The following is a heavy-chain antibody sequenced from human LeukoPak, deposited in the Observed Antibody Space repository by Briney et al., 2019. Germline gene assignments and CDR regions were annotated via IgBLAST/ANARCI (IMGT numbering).Heavy chain of an antibody. CDR2: VDPSDSET. CDR1: GYIFTTNW. CDR3: GNGGGRVGKSAP. Sequence: GESLKISCKGSGYIFTTNWISWIRQMPGKGLEWMGRVDPSDSETNYSPSFQGHVTISVDKSISTAYLRWSSLKASDTAMYYWGNGGGRVGKSAPWGQETLVFVPS. D-gene: IGHD3-16*01. V-gene: IGHV5-10-1*01. J-gene: IGHJ5*02.